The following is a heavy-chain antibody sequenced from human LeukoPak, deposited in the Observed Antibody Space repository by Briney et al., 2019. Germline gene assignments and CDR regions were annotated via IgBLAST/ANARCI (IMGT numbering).Heavy chain of an antibody. CDR1: GFTFSSYA. V-gene: IGHV3-30-3*01. CDR3: ARDRSGYYSFDY. Sequence: GRSLRLSCAASGFTFSSYAMHWVRQAPGKGLEWVAVISYDGSNTYYADSVKGRFTISRDNSKNTLYLQMNSLRAEDTAAYYCARDRSGYYSFDYWGQGTLVTVSS. CDR2: ISYDGSNT. J-gene: IGHJ4*02. D-gene: IGHD3-22*01.